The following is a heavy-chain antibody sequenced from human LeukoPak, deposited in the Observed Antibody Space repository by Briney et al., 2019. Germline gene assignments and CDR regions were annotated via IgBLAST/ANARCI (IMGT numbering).Heavy chain of an antibody. V-gene: IGHV1-2*06. CDR2: INPNSGGT. D-gene: IGHD4-17*01. Sequence: ASVKVSCKASGYTFTGYYMHWVRQAPGQGLEWMGRINPNSGGTNYAQKFQGRATMTRDTSISTAYMELSRLRSDDTAVYYCARTSPTVTTMEDWGQGTLVNVSS. CDR1: GYTFTGYY. J-gene: IGHJ4*02. CDR3: ARTSPTVTTMED.